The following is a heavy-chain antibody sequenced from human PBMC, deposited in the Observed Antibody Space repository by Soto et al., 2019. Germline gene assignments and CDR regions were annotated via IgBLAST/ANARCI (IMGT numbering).Heavy chain of an antibody. CDR3: AKADSSSREGAFDY. Sequence: GGSLRLSCAASGFTFDDYAMHWVRQAPGKGLEWVSGISWNSGSIGYADSVKGRFTISRDNAKNSLYLQMNSLRAEDTALYYCAKADSSSREGAFDYWGQGTLVTVSS. J-gene: IGHJ4*02. V-gene: IGHV3-9*01. CDR1: GFTFDDYA. D-gene: IGHD6-13*01. CDR2: ISWNSGSI.